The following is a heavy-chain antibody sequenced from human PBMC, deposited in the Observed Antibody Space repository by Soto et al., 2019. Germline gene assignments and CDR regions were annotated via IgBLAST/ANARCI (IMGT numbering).Heavy chain of an antibody. CDR1: GFTFSNYS. Sequence: LSCVGSGFTFSNYSINWVRQAPGKGLEWVSSISSRSDIYYADSVKGRFTISRDNAKNSVSLQMNSLRAEDTAVYYCAREYTAWPLAYGLDVWGQGTTVTVSS. CDR2: ISSRSDI. J-gene: IGHJ6*02. V-gene: IGHV3-21*01. CDR3: AREYTAWPLAYGLDV. D-gene: IGHD2-2*02.